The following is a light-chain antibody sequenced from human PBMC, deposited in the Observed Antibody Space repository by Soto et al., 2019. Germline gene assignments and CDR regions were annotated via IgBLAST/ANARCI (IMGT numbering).Light chain of an antibody. V-gene: IGKV1-39*01. CDR3: QQSYSTPRT. CDR1: QSISSY. CDR2: AAS. Sequence: DIQMTQSPSSLSASVGDRVTITCRASQSISSYLNWYQQKPGKAPKVLIYAASSLQSGVPSRFSGSGSETDFTITIRSLQPEDVATYYCQQSYSTPRTFGQGTNLEIK. J-gene: IGKJ2*02.